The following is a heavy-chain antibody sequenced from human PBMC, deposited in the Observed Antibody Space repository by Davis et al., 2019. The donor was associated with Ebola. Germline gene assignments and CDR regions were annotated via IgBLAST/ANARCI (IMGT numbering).Heavy chain of an antibody. D-gene: IGHD4-11*01. CDR2: IISNSGDT. J-gene: IGHJ4*02. V-gene: IGHV1-2*06. CDR1: GYSFPRYN. Sequence: ASVKVSCKASGYSFPRYNIHWVRQAPGHGLEWMGRIISNSGDTNYAQNFQGRVTMTRDTSISTVYMELSSLRYDDTADYYCARGHNYAHEYWGQGTLVTVSS. CDR3: ARGHNYAHEY.